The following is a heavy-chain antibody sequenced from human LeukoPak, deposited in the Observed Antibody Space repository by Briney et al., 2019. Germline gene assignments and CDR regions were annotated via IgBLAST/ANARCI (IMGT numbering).Heavy chain of an antibody. Sequence: ASVKVSCKVSGYTLTELSMHWVRQAPGKGLEWMGGFDPEDGETIYAQKFQGRVTMTEDTSTDTAYMELSSLRSEDTAVYYCATAPKYCSSTSCYRFGLSFHPYYFDYWGQGTLVTVSS. V-gene: IGHV1-24*01. CDR1: GYTLTELS. J-gene: IGHJ4*02. D-gene: IGHD2-2*02. CDR3: ATAPKYCSSTSCYRFGLSFHPYYFDY. CDR2: FDPEDGET.